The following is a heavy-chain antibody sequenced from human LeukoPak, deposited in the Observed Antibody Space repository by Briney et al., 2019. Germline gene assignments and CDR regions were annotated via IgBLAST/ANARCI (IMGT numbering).Heavy chain of an antibody. CDR3: ARGPDYYDSSGSTYYFDY. CDR1: GGSISSCY. V-gene: IGHV4-59*01. CDR2: IYYSGST. D-gene: IGHD3-22*01. J-gene: IGHJ4*02. Sequence: SETLSLTCTVSGGSISSCYWSWIRQPPGKGLEWIGYIYYSGSTNYNPSLKSRVTISVDTSKNQFSLKLSSVTAADTAVYYCARGPDYYDSSGSTYYFDYWGQGTLVTVSS.